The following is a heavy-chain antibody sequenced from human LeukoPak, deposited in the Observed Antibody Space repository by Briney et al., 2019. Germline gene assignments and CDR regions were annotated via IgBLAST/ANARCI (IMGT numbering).Heavy chain of an antibody. CDR2: IYYSGST. J-gene: IGHJ4*02. V-gene: IGHV4-59*08. D-gene: IGHD3-9*01. Sequence: SETLSLTCTVSGGSISSYYWSWIRQPPGKGLEWIGYIYYSGSTNYNPSLKSRVTISVDTSKNQFSLKLSSVTAADTAVYYCARHPHYDILTGYSFDYWGQGTLVTVSS. CDR1: GGSISSYY. CDR3: ARHPHYDILTGYSFDY.